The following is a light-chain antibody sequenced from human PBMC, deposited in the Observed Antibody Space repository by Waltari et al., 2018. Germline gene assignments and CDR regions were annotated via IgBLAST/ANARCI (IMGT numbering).Light chain of an antibody. J-gene: IGLJ2*01. CDR2: EVS. Sequence: QSALTPPPSVSGSPGQSVTISCTGTSSDVGSYNRVSWYHQPPGTAPKLMIYEVSNRPSGVPDRFSGSKSGNTASLTISGLQAEDDADYYCSLYTSSSTLVFGGGTKLTVL. CDR1: SSDVGSYNR. V-gene: IGLV2-18*01. CDR3: SLYTSSSTLV.